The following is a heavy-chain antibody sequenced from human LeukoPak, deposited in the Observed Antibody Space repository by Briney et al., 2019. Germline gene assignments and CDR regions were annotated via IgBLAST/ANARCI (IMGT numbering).Heavy chain of an antibody. Sequence: ASVNVSCKVSGYTLTELSMHWVRPAPGKGLEWMGGFDPEDGETIYAQKFQGRVTMTEDTSTDTAYMELSSLRSEDTAVYYCATAKRWSSSFSYYYYYMDVWGKGTTVTVSS. D-gene: IGHD6-13*01. CDR2: FDPEDGET. CDR1: GYTLTELS. J-gene: IGHJ6*03. CDR3: ATAKRWSSSFSYYYYYMDV. V-gene: IGHV1-24*01.